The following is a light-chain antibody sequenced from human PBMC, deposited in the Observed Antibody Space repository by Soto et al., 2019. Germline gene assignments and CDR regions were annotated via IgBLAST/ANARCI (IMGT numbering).Light chain of an antibody. Sequence: DIQMTQSPSSLSASVGDRVSITCRASQSINSYLNWYQQKPGKAPKLLILAASSLQSGVPSRFSGSGSGTDFTLTISSLQPEDFATYYCQQIHSTSSYTFGQGTRVDIK. CDR1: QSINSY. CDR2: AAS. V-gene: IGKV1-39*01. CDR3: QQIHSTSSYT. J-gene: IGKJ2*01.